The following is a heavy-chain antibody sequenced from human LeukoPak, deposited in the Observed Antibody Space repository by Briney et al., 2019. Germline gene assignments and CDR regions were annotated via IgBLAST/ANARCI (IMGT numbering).Heavy chain of an antibody. CDR2: VSVEGIGR. D-gene: IGHD4-11*01. V-gene: IGHV3-30-3*01. J-gene: IGHJ5*01. CDR1: GFTFSSYT. CDR3: ATVTKVDFDF. Sequence: GSLRLSCAASGFTFSSYTMYWFRQAPGKGLEWVASVSVEGIGRYFPGSVEGRFTISRDNSKNTVYLQMNNVRQEDTAVYFCATVTKVDFDFWGQGTLVTVSS.